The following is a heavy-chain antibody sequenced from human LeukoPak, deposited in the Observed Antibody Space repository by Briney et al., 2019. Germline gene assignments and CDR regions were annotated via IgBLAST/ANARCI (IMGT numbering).Heavy chain of an antibody. Sequence: SETLSLTCTVSGGSISSGTYYWSWIRQPAGKGLEWIGRMYTSGSTNYNPSLKSRVTISVDTSKNQFSLKLSSVTAADTAVYYCARVYNWNEDYYFDYWGQGTLVTVSS. CDR3: ARVYNWNEDYYFDY. V-gene: IGHV4-61*02. D-gene: IGHD1-1*01. J-gene: IGHJ4*02. CDR1: GGSISSGTYY. CDR2: MYTSGST.